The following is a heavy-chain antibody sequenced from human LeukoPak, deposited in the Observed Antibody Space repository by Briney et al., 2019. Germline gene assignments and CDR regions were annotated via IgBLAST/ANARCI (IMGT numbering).Heavy chain of an antibody. CDR1: GFTVSGNY. J-gene: IGHJ4*02. CDR2: IYSAGNA. Sequence: PGGSLRLSSAASGFTVSGNYMSWVRQAPGKGLEWVSVIYSAGNAYYADSVKGRFTISRDNSKNTMYLHMNSLRADDTAFYYCTRDYGGNSYGYWGQGTLVTVSS. D-gene: IGHD4-23*01. CDR3: TRDYGGNSYGY. V-gene: IGHV3-53*01.